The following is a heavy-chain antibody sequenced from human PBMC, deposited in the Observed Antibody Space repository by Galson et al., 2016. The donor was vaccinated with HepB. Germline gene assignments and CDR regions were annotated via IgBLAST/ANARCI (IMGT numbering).Heavy chain of an antibody. V-gene: IGHV1-69*06. Sequence: SVKVSCKASGDTFKTSTITWLRQAPGQGLEWIGEIIPIFGTSNNSQSFQGRVNITADISTDTAYMHLTSLISDDTAVYYCARPLHGAYDIWGPGTLVTVSS. CDR2: IIPIFGTS. CDR1: GDTFKTST. J-gene: IGHJ3*02. CDR3: ARPLHGAYDI.